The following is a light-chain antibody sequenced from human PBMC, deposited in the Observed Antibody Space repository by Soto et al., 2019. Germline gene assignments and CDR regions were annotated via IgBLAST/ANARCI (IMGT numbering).Light chain of an antibody. Sequence: EIVLTQSQGTLSLSPGERASLSCRASQRVSSNYLAWYQQKPGQAPRLLIYDASNRATGIPARFSGSGSGTDFTLTISSLQSEDFAVYYCQQYNNWPWTFGQGTKVDIK. CDR1: QRVSSN. V-gene: IGKV3D-15*01. CDR3: QQYNNWPWT. CDR2: DAS. J-gene: IGKJ1*01.